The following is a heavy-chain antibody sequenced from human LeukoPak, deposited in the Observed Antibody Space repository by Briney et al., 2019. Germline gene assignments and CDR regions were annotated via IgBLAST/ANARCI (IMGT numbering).Heavy chain of an antibody. D-gene: IGHD3-22*01. CDR2: ISGSGGST. Sequence: PGGSLRLSCAASGFTFSSYAMSWVRQAPGKGLEWVSAISGSGGSTYYADSVKGRFTISRDNSKNTLYLQMNSLRAEDTAVYYCAKDQYYYDSSGYYAGPHWFDPWGQGTLVTVSS. J-gene: IGHJ5*02. V-gene: IGHV3-23*01. CDR3: AKDQYYYDSSGYYAGPHWFDP. CDR1: GFTFSSYA.